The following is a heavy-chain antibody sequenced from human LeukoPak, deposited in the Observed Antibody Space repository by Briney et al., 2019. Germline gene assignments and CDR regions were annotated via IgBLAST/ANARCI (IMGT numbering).Heavy chain of an antibody. D-gene: IGHD3-3*01. V-gene: IGHV5-51*01. CDR3: ARQNDFRLDY. Sequence: GESLKISCQGSGYTFSSYWIGWVRQMPGKGLEWMGIIYPGDSDTRYSPSLQGQVTISVDTSIRTAYLQWSSLKASDTAIYYCARQNDFRLDYWGQGTLVTVSS. CDR1: GYTFSSYW. CDR2: IYPGDSDT. J-gene: IGHJ4*02.